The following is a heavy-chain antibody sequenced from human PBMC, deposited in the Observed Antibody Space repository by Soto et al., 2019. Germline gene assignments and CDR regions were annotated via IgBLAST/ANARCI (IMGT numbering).Heavy chain of an antibody. D-gene: IGHD4-17*01. CDR3: VRVWTTVTAVSFDY. V-gene: IGHV4-30-2*01. Sequence: SETLSLTCAVSGGSISRGGYSWSWIRQPPGKGLEWIGYIYHSGSTYYNPSLKSRVTISVDRSKNQFSLKLSSVTAADTAVYYCVRVWTTVTAVSFDYCCPGPLVTV. CDR2: IYHSGST. J-gene: IGHJ4*02. CDR1: GGSISRGGYS.